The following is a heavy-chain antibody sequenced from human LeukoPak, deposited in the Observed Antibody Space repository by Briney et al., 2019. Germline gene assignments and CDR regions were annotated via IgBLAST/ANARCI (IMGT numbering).Heavy chain of an antibody. D-gene: IGHD5-18*01. V-gene: IGHV4-59*01. CDR1: GGSISSYN. CDR3: ARGASGYSYG. CDR2: IYYSGST. Sequence: PSENLSLTCTVSGGSISSYNWSWLRQPPGKGLEWIGYIYYSGSTNYNPSLKSRVTISIDTSKNQFSLNLSSVTAADTAVYYCARGASGYSYGWGQGTLVTVSS. J-gene: IGHJ4*02.